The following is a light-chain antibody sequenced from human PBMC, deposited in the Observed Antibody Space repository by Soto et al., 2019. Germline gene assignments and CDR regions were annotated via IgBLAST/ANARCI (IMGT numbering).Light chain of an antibody. Sequence: TQSVVAVSLTPKKRATLSCRASQSVSSSLAWYQQKPAQAPRLLLYDASNRATGIPVRFSGSGSGTDFFFSQGSVESRDSSAFSAQLRGSFGGVTK. CDR3: QLRGS. CDR2: DAS. CDR1: QSVSSS. J-gene: IGKJ4*01. V-gene: IGKV3-11*01.